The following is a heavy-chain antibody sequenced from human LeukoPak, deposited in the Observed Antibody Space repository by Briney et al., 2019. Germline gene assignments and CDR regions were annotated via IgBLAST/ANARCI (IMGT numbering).Heavy chain of an antibody. V-gene: IGHV3-43*01. CDR2: ISWDGGST. Sequence: GGSLRLSCAASGFTFDDYTMHWVRQAPGKGLEWVSLISWDGGSTYYADSVKGRFTISRDNSKNSLYLQMNSLRTEDTALYYCAKDSTPVVVAATYYYYGMDVWGQGTTVTVSS. J-gene: IGHJ6*02. CDR1: GFTFDDYT. CDR3: AKDSTPVVVAATYYYYGMDV. D-gene: IGHD2-15*01.